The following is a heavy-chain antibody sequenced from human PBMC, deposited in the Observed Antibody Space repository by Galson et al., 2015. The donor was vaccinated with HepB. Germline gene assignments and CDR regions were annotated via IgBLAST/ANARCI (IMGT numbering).Heavy chain of an antibody. Sequence: SLRLSCAASGFTFSSYGMHWVRQAPGKGLEWVAVIWYDGSNKYYADSVKGRFTISRDNSKNTLYLQMNSLRAEDTAVYYCARAGQRFLECDYWGQGTLVTVSS. J-gene: IGHJ4*02. CDR1: GFTFSSYG. CDR2: IWYDGSNK. V-gene: IGHV3-33*01. CDR3: ARAGQRFLECDY. D-gene: IGHD3-3*01.